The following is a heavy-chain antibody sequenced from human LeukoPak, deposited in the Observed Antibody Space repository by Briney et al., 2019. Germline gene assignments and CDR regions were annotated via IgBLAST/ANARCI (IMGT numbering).Heavy chain of an antibody. CDR2: ISGSGGST. Sequence: GGSLRLSCAASGFTFSSYAMSWVRQAPGKGLEWVSAISGSGGSTYYADSVKGRFTISRDNSKNTLYLQMNSLRAEDTAVYYCARGLPGGTARQLDVFDYWGQGTLVTVSS. V-gene: IGHV3-23*01. D-gene: IGHD5-24*01. J-gene: IGHJ4*02. CDR1: GFTFSSYA. CDR3: ARGLPGGTARQLDVFDY.